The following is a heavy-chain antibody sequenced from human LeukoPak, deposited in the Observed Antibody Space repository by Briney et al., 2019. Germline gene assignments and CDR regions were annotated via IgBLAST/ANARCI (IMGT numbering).Heavy chain of an antibody. Sequence: SVKVSCKASGGTFSSYAISWVRQAPGQGLEWMGGIIPIFGTANYAQKFQGRVTITADESTSTAYMELSSLRSEDTAVYYCAKAPYYYDSSGSFHWGQGTLVTVSS. J-gene: IGHJ4*02. V-gene: IGHV1-69*13. D-gene: IGHD3-22*01. CDR2: IIPIFGTA. CDR3: AKAPYYYDSSGSFH. CDR1: GGTFSSYA.